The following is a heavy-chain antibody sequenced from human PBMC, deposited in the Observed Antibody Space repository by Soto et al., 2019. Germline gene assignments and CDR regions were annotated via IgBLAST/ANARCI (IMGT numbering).Heavy chain of an antibody. Sequence: GESLKISCKGSGYSFTSYWIGWVRQMPGKGLEWMGIIYPGDSDTRYSPSFQVQVAISADKSISTAYLQWSSLKASDTAMYYCARPAYCGGDCYSAPYDYWGQGTLVTVSS. J-gene: IGHJ4*02. V-gene: IGHV5-51*01. CDR2: IYPGDSDT. CDR1: GYSFTSYW. CDR3: ARPAYCGGDCYSAPYDY. D-gene: IGHD2-21*02.